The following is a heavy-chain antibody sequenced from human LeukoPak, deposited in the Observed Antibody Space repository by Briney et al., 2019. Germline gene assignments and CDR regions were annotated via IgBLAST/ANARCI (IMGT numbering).Heavy chain of an antibody. CDR2: IYYSGSA. V-gene: IGHV4-59*01. D-gene: IGHD6-19*01. Sequence: PSQTLSLTCTVSGGSISSYYWSWIRQPPGKGLEWIGYIYYSGSANYNPSLKSRVTISVDTSKNQFSLKLSSVTAADTAVYYCARDLYSSGWDDAFDIWGQGTMVTVSS. J-gene: IGHJ3*02. CDR1: GGSISSYY. CDR3: ARDLYSSGWDDAFDI.